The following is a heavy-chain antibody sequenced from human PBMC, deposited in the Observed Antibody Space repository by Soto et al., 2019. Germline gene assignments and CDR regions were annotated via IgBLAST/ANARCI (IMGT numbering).Heavy chain of an antibody. V-gene: IGHV4-59*01. CDR2: IYYSGST. CDR3: ARGYSSGWSDAFDI. D-gene: IGHD6-19*01. J-gene: IGHJ3*02. CDR1: GGSISSYY. Sequence: QVQLQESGPGLVKPSETLSLTCTVSGGSISSYYWSWIRQPPGKGLEWIGYIYYSGSTNYNPSLKSRVTISVDTSKNHFSLKLSSVTAADTAVYYCARGYSSGWSDAFDIWGQGTMVTVSS.